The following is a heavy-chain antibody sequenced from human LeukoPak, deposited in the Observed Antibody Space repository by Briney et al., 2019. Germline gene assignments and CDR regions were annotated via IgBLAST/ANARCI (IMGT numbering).Heavy chain of an antibody. J-gene: IGHJ3*02. CDR2: ISWNSGSI. V-gene: IGHV3-9*01. CDR3: AKVRSSGYYSDAFDI. CDR1: GFTFDDYA. Sequence: PGGSLRLSCTASGFTFDDYAMHWVRQAPGKGLEWVSGISWNSGSIGYADSVKGRFTISRDNAKNSLYLQMNSLRAEDTALYYCAKVRSSGYYSDAFDIWGQGTMVTVSS. D-gene: IGHD3-22*01.